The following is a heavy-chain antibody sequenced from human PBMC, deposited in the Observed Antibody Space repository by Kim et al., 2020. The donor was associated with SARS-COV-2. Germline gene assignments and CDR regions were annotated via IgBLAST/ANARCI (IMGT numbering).Heavy chain of an antibody. D-gene: IGHD3-16*02. CDR2: IYTSGRT. CDR3: ASALGH. CDR1: GDSLSSDY. V-gene: IGHV4-4*07. J-gene: IGHJ4*02. Sequence: SETLSLICTVSGDSLSSDYWSWNRQPAGKGLEWIGRIYTSGRTNYNPSLQSRVTMSVDMSKNQFSLKLSSVTAADTAGYYCASALGHWGQGTLVTVSS.